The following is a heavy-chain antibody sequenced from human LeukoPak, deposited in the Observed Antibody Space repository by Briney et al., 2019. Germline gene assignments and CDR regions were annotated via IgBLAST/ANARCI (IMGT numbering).Heavy chain of an antibody. D-gene: IGHD4-17*01. J-gene: IGHJ4*02. CDR2: IWYDGSNK. Sequence: GRSLRLSCAASGFTFSSYGMHWVRQAPGKGLEWVAVIWYDGSNKYYADSVKGRFTISRGNSKNTLYLQMSSLRAEDTAVYYCAKAANDYGDYVLDYWGQGTLVTVSS. CDR1: GFTFSSYG. V-gene: IGHV3-33*06. CDR3: AKAANDYGDYVLDY.